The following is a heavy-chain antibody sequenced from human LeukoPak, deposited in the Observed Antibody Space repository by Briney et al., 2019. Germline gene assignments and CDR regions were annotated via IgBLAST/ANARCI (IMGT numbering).Heavy chain of an antibody. CDR2: IYYSGST. J-gene: IGHJ4*02. D-gene: IGHD6-19*01. CDR3: ARTFVAVAGLFDY. V-gene: IGHV4-39*07. CDR1: GGSISSSSYY. Sequence: PSETLSLTCTVSGGSISSSSYYWGWIRQPPGKGLEWIGSIYYSGSTYYNPSLKSRVTISVDMSKSQFSLKLSSVTAADTAVYYCARTFVAVAGLFDYWGQGTLVTVSS.